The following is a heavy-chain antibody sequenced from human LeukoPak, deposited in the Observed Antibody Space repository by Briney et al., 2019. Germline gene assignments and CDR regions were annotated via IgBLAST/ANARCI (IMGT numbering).Heavy chain of an antibody. CDR2: ISAYNGNT. CDR3: VRALYYNDSVARHDAFDI. J-gene: IGHJ3*02. D-gene: IGHD3-22*01. Sequence: ASVKVSCKASGYTFTSYGISWVRQAPGQGLEWMGWISAYNGNTNYAQKLQGRVTMTTDTSTSTAYMELRSLRSDDTAVYYCVRALYYNDSVARHDAFDIWGQGTMVTVSS. CDR1: GYTFTSYG. V-gene: IGHV1-18*01.